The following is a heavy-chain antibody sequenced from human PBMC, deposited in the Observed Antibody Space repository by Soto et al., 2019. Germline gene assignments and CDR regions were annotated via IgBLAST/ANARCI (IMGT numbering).Heavy chain of an antibody. D-gene: IGHD3-10*01. CDR3: TIQNARGVPDY. CDR2: IKSKTDGGTT. V-gene: IGHV3-15*07. Sequence: GVSLRLSCAASGFTFSNAWMNWVRQAPGKGLEWVGRIKSKTDGGTTDYAAPVKGRFTISRDDSKNTLYLQMNSLKTEDTAVYYCTIQNARGVPDYWGQRTLVTVSS. CDR1: GFTFSNAW. J-gene: IGHJ4*02.